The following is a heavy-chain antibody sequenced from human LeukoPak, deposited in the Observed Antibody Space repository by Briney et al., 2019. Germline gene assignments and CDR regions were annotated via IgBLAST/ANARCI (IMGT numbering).Heavy chain of an antibody. CDR2: MYTIGST. Sequence: PSETLSLTCTVSGGLISSGSYYWSWIRQPAGKGLEWIGRMYTIGSTNYNPSLKSRVTISVDTSNNQFSLKLSSVTAADTAVYYCARAKLHWRSNPFDYWGQGTLVTVSS. V-gene: IGHV4-61*02. CDR1: GGLISSGSYY. J-gene: IGHJ4*02. CDR3: ARAKLHWRSNPFDY. D-gene: IGHD1-1*01.